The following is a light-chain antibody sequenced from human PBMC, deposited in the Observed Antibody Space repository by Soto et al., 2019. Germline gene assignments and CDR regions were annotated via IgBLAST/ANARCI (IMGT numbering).Light chain of an antibody. Sequence: EIVTTQSPATLSVSPGERATLSCRASQSVAFNLAWYQQKPGQAPRLLIYGASTRATGIPARFSGSGSGTEFTLTISSLQSEDFAVYYCQQYNTWPPGTFGQGTRVEIK. CDR2: GAS. CDR3: QQYNTWPPGT. V-gene: IGKV3-15*01. J-gene: IGKJ1*01. CDR1: QSVAFN.